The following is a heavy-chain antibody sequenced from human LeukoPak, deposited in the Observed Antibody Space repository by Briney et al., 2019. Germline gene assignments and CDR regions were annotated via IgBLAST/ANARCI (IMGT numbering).Heavy chain of an antibody. V-gene: IGHV3-23*01. CDR1: GFTFRTYW. D-gene: IGHD2-8*01. Sequence: GGSLRLSCVASGFTFRTYWMHWVRQAPGKGLEWVSAISGSGGSTYYADSVKGRFTISRDNSKNTLYLQMNSLRAEDTAVYYCAKDGSTRGTNWGQGTLVTVSS. CDR3: AKDGSTRGTN. J-gene: IGHJ4*02. CDR2: ISGSGGST.